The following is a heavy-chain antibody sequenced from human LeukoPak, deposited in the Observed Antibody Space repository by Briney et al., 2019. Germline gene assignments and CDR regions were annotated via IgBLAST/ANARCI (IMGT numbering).Heavy chain of an antibody. CDR3: ARNSPSSIHDFWSGHYFDY. Sequence: GGSLRLSCAASGFTFSSYAMHWVRQAPGKGLEWVAVISYDGSNKYYADSVKGRFTISRDNSKNTLYLQMNSLRAEDTAVYYCARNSPSSIHDFWSGHYFDYWGQGTLVTVSS. J-gene: IGHJ4*02. CDR2: ISYDGSNK. D-gene: IGHD3-3*01. V-gene: IGHV3-30-3*01. CDR1: GFTFSSYA.